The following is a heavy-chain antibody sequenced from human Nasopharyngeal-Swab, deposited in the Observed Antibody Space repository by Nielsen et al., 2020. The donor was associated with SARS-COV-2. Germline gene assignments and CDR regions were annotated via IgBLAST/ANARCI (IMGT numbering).Heavy chain of an antibody. CDR3: ARDLRWWGSRYFDWSRLVDNLYYFDY. J-gene: IGHJ4*02. D-gene: IGHD3-9*01. V-gene: IGHV3-30-3*01. Sequence: LSLTCAASVFTFSSYAMHWVRQAPGKGLEWVAVISYDGSNKYYADSVKGRFTISRDNSKNTLYLQMNSLRAEDTAVYYCARDLRWWGSRYFDWSRLVDNLYYFDYWGQGTLVTVSS. CDR1: VFTFSSYA. CDR2: ISYDGSNK.